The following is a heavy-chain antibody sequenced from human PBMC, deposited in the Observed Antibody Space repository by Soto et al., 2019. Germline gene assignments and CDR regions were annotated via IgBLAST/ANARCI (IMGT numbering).Heavy chain of an antibody. CDR1: GGTFSSSA. V-gene: IGHV1-69*01. Sequence: QVQLVQSGAEVKKPGSSVKVSCKASGGTFSSSAISWVRQAHGQGLEWMGGIIPIFGTANYAQKFQGRVTITADESTSTAYMERSSLRSDDTAVYYCARVGYIVATSINWFDPWGQGTLVTVSS. D-gene: IGHD5-12*01. J-gene: IGHJ5*02. CDR2: IIPIFGTA. CDR3: ARVGYIVATSINWFDP.